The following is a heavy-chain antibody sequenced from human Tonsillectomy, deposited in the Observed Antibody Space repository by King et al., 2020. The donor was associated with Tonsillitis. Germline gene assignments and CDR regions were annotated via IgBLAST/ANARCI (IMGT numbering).Heavy chain of an antibody. CDR1: GFTVSSNY. J-gene: IGHJ6*02. D-gene: IGHD3-10*01. CDR3: ARDRGVSLYYYYGMDV. CDR2: IYSGGST. V-gene: IGHV3-53*01. Sequence: VQLVESGGGLIQPGGSLRLSCAATGFTVSSNYMSWVRQAPGKGLEWVSVIYSGGSTYYADSVKGRFTISRDNSKNTLYLQMNSLGAEDTAVYYCARDRGVSLYYYYGMDVWGQGTTVTVSS.